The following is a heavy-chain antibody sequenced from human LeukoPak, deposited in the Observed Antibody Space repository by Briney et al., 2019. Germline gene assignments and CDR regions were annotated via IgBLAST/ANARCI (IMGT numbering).Heavy chain of an antibody. V-gene: IGHV3-48*03. Sequence: PGGSLRLSCAASGFNFSSYEMNSVRQGPGKGLEWISYITTTDTTKYYTDSVKGRFTISRDNAKNSLYLQMHSLRAEDTAVYYCARGGFVFDIWGQGTVVTVSS. CDR1: GFNFSSYE. CDR3: ARGGFVFDI. J-gene: IGHJ3*02. CDR2: ITTTDTTK. D-gene: IGHD3-10*01.